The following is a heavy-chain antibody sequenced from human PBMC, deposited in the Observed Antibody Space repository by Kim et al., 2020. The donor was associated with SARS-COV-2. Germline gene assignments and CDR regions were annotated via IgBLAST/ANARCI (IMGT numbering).Heavy chain of an antibody. Sequence: STPPRKTRVTMSVDTSTNQFSLNLNSVTSTDTAVYYCARQRIAVAGPFDYWGQGTLVTVYS. J-gene: IGHJ4*02. CDR3: ARQRIAVAGPFDY. V-gene: IGHV4-39*01. D-gene: IGHD6-19*01.